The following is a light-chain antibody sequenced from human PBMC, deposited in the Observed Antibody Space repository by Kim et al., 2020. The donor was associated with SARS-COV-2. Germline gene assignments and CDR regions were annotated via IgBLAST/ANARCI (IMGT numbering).Light chain of an antibody. J-gene: IGLJ3*02. V-gene: IGLV4-69*01. CDR2: LNSDGSH. CDR3: QTWVTGLWV. CDR1: SGHSSYA. Sequence: ASVKLTCTLSSGHSSYAIAWHQQQPEKGPRYLMKLNSDGSHSKGDGIPDCFSGSSSGAERYLTISSLQSEDEADYYCQTWVTGLWVFGGGTKVTVL.